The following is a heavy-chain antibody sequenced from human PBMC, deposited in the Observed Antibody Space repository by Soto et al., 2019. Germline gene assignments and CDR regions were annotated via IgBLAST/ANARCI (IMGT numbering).Heavy chain of an antibody. Sequence: GGSLILSWAASGITVITNYFSWVLQAPGQGLEWVSGIYSDGSTHYADSVKGRFTISRDNSKDTLYLQMNTLRAEDTGVYYCTRDPATSAVTDYWGQGTVVTVSS. D-gene: IGHD5-12*01. CDR1: GITVITNY. J-gene: IGHJ4*02. V-gene: IGHV3-66*01. CDR2: IYSDGST. CDR3: TRDPATSAVTDY.